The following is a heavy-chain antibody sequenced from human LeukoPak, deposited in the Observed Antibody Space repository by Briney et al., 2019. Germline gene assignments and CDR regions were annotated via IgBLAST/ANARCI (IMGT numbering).Heavy chain of an antibody. D-gene: IGHD3-22*01. CDR3: ARHLSSGYYVDAFDI. Sequence: SETLSLTCAVSGYSISSGYYWGWIRQPPGKGLEWIGYIYYGGSTNYNPSLKSRVTISVDTSKNQFSLKLSSVTAADTAVYYCARHLSSGYYVDAFDIWGQGTMVTVSS. V-gene: IGHV4-61*01. CDR2: IYYGGST. CDR1: GYSISSGYY. J-gene: IGHJ3*02.